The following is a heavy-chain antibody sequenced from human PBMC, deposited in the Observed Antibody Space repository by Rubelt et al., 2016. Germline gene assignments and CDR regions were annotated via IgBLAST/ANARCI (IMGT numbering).Heavy chain of an antibody. CDR3: ARGVGSSGWYRYDY. Sequence: QVLLQQSGPGVVKPSETLSLTCTVSGGSISDSISGSIYYWGWIRQPPGKGLEWIGSIYSSGSAYYNPSLRSRVTMSVDTSKNQFSRKLSSVTAADTAVYYCARGVGSSGWYRYDYWGQGTLVTVSS. V-gene: IGHV4-39*07. J-gene: IGHJ4*02. CDR2: IYSSGSA. D-gene: IGHD6-19*01. CDR1: GGSISDSISGSIYY.